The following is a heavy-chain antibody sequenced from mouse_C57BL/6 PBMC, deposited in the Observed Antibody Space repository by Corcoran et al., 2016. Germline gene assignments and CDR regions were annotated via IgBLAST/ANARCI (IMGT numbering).Heavy chain of an antibody. D-gene: IGHD2-5*01. Sequence: EVQLQQSGPVLVKPGASVKMSCKASGYTFTDYYMNWVKQSHGKSLEWIGVINPYNGGTSYNQKFKGKATLTVDKSSSTAYMELNSLTSEDSAVYYCARGHYSNYNYFDYWGQGTTLTVSS. CDR1: GYTFTDYY. CDR2: INPYNGGT. V-gene: IGHV1-19*01. J-gene: IGHJ2*01. CDR3: ARGHYSNYNYFDY.